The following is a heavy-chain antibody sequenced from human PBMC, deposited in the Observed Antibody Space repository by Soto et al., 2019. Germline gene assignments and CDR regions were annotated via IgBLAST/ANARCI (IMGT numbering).Heavy chain of an antibody. CDR3: AKDIGGYSGYAH. D-gene: IGHD5-12*01. CDR1: GFTFDDYA. Sequence: PGGSLRLSCAASGFTFDDYAMHWVRQAPGKGLEWVSGISWNSGSIGYADSVKGRFTISRDNAKNSLYLQMNSLRAEDTALYYCAKDIGGYSGYAHWGQGTLVTVSS. V-gene: IGHV3-9*01. CDR2: ISWNSGSI. J-gene: IGHJ4*02.